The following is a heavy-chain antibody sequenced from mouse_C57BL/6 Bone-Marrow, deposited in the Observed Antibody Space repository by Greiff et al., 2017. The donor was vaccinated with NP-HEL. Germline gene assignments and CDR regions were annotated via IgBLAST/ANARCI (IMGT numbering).Heavy chain of an antibody. CDR3: VRRDYYGSSYEFAY. D-gene: IGHD1-1*01. CDR1: GFSFNTYA. CDR2: IRSKSNNYAT. J-gene: IGHJ3*01. Sequence: GGGLVQPKGSLKLSCAASGFSFNTYAMNWVRQAPGKGLEWVARIRSKSNNYATYYAESVKDRFTISRDESESMLYLQMNNLKTEETAMDDGVRRDYYGSSYEFAYWGQGTLVTVSA. V-gene: IGHV10-1*01.